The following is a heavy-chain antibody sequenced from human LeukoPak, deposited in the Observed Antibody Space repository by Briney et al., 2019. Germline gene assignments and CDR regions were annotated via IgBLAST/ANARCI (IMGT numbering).Heavy chain of an antibody. Sequence: GGSLRLSCAASGFTFSSYAMSWVRQAPGKGLEWVSYISSSSSYTNYADSVKGRFTISRDNAKNSLYLQMNSLRAEDTAVYYCARTLYSSSWFDPWGQGTLVTVSS. CDR3: ARTLYSSSWFDP. V-gene: IGHV3-21*05. D-gene: IGHD6-13*01. CDR1: GFTFSSYA. J-gene: IGHJ5*02. CDR2: ISSSSSYT.